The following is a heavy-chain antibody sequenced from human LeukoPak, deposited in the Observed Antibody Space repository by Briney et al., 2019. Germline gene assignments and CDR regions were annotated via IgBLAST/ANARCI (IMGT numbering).Heavy chain of an antibody. D-gene: IGHD3-22*01. CDR3: ARSYYDSSGYYYYYMDV. CDR2: INPSGGST. J-gene: IGHJ6*03. CDR1: GYTFTSYY. Sequence: ASVKVSCKASGYTFTSYYMHWVRQAPGQGLEWMGIINPSGGSTSYAQKFQGRVTMTRDTSTSTVYMELSSLRSEDTAVYYCARSYYDSSGYYYYYMDVWGKGTTVTVSS. V-gene: IGHV1-46*01.